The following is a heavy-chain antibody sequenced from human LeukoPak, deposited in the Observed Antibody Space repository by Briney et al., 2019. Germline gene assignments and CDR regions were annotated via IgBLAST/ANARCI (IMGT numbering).Heavy chain of an antibody. D-gene: IGHD6-13*01. CDR1: GFTFEDYG. CDR3: ARAAATYAFDI. CDR2: ISSSGSTI. V-gene: IGHV3-11*01. J-gene: IGHJ3*02. Sequence: GGSLRLSCEASGFTFEDYGMSWIRQAPGKGLEWVSYISSSGSTIYYADSVKGRFTISRDNAKNSLYLQMNSLRAEDTAVYYCARAAATYAFDIWGQGTMVTVSS.